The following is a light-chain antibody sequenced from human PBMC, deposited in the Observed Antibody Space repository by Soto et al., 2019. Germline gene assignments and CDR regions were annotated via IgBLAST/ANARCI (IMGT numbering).Light chain of an antibody. Sequence: IVLTQSPGTLSLSPGDRATLSCRASQSVGTLYLAWYQQKPGQAPRLLISGTSTRATGIPDRFSGSASGNGFTLPLHKMEAGDFAVYFCQAEGTSPRTFGQGTRV. V-gene: IGKV3-20*01. CDR3: QAEGTSPRT. CDR2: GTS. CDR1: QSVGTLY. J-gene: IGKJ1*01.